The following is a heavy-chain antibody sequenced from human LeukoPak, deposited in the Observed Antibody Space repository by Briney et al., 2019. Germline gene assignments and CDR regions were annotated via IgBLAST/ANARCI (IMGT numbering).Heavy chain of an antibody. V-gene: IGHV3-74*01. CDR3: ARGDSSSSAEYFQH. J-gene: IGHJ1*01. CDR1: GFTFNAYA. D-gene: IGHD6-6*01. CDR2: INSDGSST. Sequence: PGGSLRLSCAASGFTFNAYAMSWVRQAPGKGLVWVSRINSDGSSTSYADSVKGRFTISRDNAKNTLYLQMNSLRAEDTAVYYCARGDSSSSAEYFQHWGQGTLVTVSS.